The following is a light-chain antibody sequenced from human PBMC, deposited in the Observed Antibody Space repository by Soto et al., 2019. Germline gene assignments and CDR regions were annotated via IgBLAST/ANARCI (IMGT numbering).Light chain of an antibody. Sequence: QSVLTQPASVSGSPGQSITLSCTGTSSDVGSYNLVSWYQQHPGKVPKLMIYEVSKRPSGVPDRFSASKSGNTASLTVSGLQAEDEADYYCSSHGGANNFYVFGTGTKVTVL. CDR1: SSDVGSYNL. J-gene: IGLJ1*01. V-gene: IGLV2-8*01. CDR3: SSHGGANNFYV. CDR2: EVS.